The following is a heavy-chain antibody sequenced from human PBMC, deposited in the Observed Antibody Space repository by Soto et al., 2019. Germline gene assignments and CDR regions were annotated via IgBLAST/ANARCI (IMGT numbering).Heavy chain of an antibody. V-gene: IGHV1-46*03. CDR2: INPSGGST. CDR3: ASPSLGGGYDY. Sequence: QVQLVQSGAEVKKPRASVKVSCKASGYTFTSYYMHWVRQAPGQGLEWMGIINPSGGSTSYAQKFQGRVTMTRDTSTSTVYMELSSLRSEDTAVYYCASPSLGGGYDYWGQGTLVTVSS. CDR1: GYTFTSYY. D-gene: IGHD3-16*01. J-gene: IGHJ4*02.